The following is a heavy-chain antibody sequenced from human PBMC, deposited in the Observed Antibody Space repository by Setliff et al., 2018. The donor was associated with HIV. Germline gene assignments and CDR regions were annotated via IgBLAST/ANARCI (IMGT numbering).Heavy chain of an antibody. J-gene: IGHJ3*01. CDR2: ILDSGST. Sequence: PSETLSLTCTVSGASISSGGYYWNWIRQLPGKGLEWIGYILDSGSTYYNPSLRGRLSMSIDTSANQLSVELTSVTAADTALYFCARVPNWGSAPFAYDVWGRGTMVTVSS. D-gene: IGHD7-27*01. V-gene: IGHV4-31*03. CDR1: GASISSGGYY. CDR3: ARVPNWGSAPFAYDV.